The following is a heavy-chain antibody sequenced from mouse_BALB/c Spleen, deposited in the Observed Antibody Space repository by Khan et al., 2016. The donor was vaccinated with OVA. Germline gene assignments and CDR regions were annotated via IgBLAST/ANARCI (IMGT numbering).Heavy chain of an antibody. CDR3: VRSTMVTTEFAY. D-gene: IGHD2-2*01. CDR1: GNTFTSYW. V-gene: IGHV1S81*02. J-gene: IGHJ3*01. CDR2: INPSNGRS. Sequence: QVQLQQPGAELVKPGASVKLSCKASGNTFTSYWMQWVKQRPGQGLEWIGEINPSNGRSNYNENFKSKATLTVDKSSTTAHMQLSSLTSEDSAVYYCVRSTMVTTEFAYWGQGTLVTVSA.